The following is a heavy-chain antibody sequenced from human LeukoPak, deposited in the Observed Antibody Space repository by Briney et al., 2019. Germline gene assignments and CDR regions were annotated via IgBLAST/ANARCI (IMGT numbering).Heavy chain of an antibody. V-gene: IGHV3-7*05. Sequence: GGSLRLSCAASGFTFSSYWMSWVRQAPGKGLEWVANIKEDGSEKYYVDSVKGRFSISRDNAENSLNLQMNSLRAEDTAVYYCARLIVGLTNWFDPWGQGTLLTVSS. CDR3: ARLIVGLTNWFDP. D-gene: IGHD1-26*01. CDR1: GFTFSSYW. J-gene: IGHJ5*02. CDR2: IKEDGSEK.